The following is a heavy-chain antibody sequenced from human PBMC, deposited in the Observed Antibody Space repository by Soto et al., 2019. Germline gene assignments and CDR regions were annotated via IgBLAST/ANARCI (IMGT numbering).Heavy chain of an antibody. Sequence: GESLKISCAASGFTFSSYGMHWVRQAPGKGLEWVAVISYDGSNKYYADSVKGRFTISRDNSKNTLYLQMNSLRAEDTAVYYCAKDLKYSGEYYYYYMDVWGKGTTVTVSS. CDR2: ISYDGSNK. D-gene: IGHD5-18*01. J-gene: IGHJ6*03. CDR3: AKDLKYSGEYYYYYMDV. CDR1: GFTFSSYG. V-gene: IGHV3-30*18.